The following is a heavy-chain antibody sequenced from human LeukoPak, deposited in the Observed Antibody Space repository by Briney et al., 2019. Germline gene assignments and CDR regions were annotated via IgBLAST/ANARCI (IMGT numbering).Heavy chain of an antibody. CDR3: ILTTVATSIEY. V-gene: IGHV3-53*01. D-gene: IGHD4-23*01. J-gene: IGHJ4*02. CDR2: IHNTVRI. CDR1: GLTVNNNY. Sequence: GGSLRLSCAVSGLTVNNNYVNWVRQAPGKGLEWVSVIHNTVRIHYADSVNGRFTISSDTSKNTVYLQMNGLRVEDTAVYYCILTTVATSIEYWGPGTLVTVSP.